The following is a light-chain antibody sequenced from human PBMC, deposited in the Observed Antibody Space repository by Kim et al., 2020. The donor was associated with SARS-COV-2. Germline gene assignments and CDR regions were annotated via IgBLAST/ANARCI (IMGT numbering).Light chain of an antibody. J-gene: IGLJ3*02. CDR3: TSYTSAISLL. CDR2: DVS. Sequence: GQAITISCTGTNSDIGGYPYVSWYQQHPGKAPKLMIYDVSNRPSGVSNRFSGSKSGNTASLTISGLQAEDEADYYCTSYTSAISLLFGGGTKVTVL. CDR1: NSDIGGYPY. V-gene: IGLV2-14*03.